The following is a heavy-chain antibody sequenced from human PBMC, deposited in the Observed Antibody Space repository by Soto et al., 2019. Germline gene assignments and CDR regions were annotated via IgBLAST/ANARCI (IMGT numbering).Heavy chain of an antibody. CDR2: ISAYNGNT. CDR1: GYTFTSYG. D-gene: IGHD4-4*01. V-gene: IGHV1-18*01. Sequence: GASVKVSCKASGYTFTSYGISCVRQAPGQGLEWMGWISAYNGNTNYAQKLQGRVTMTTDTSTSTAYMELRSLRSDDTAVYYCARESVRAINYSNYPFFDYWGQGTLVTVSS. J-gene: IGHJ4*02. CDR3: ARESVRAINYSNYPFFDY.